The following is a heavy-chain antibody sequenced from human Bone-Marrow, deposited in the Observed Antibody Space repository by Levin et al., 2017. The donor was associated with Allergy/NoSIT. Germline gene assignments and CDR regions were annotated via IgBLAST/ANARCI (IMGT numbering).Heavy chain of an antibody. Sequence: LSLTCVGSGFTFSHYWMAWVRQAPGKGLEWVANIKGDGSKKYSLDSVEGRFTVSRDNAKNSLFLQMNGLRAEDTAVYFCARDGNYYDATYYYDTFDLWGQGTMVTVSS. J-gene: IGHJ3*01. CDR3: ARDGNYYDATYYYDTFDL. CDR2: IKGDGSKK. CDR1: GFTFSHYW. D-gene: IGHD3-16*01. V-gene: IGHV3-7*01.